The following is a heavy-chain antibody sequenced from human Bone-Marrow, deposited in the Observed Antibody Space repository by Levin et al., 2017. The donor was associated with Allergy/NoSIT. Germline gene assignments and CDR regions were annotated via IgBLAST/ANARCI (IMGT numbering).Heavy chain of an antibody. CDR1: GYTFTGYH. Sequence: GESLKISCRASGYTFTGYHMHWVRQAPGQGLEWMGRINSNSGGTNYAQKFQGRVTMTRDTSITTAYMELSRLRSDDTAVYYCAREYYYASGSSFEYIQHWGQGTLITVSS. CDR2: INSNSGGT. V-gene: IGHV1-2*06. J-gene: IGHJ1*01. CDR3: AREYYYASGSSFEYIQH. D-gene: IGHD3-10*01.